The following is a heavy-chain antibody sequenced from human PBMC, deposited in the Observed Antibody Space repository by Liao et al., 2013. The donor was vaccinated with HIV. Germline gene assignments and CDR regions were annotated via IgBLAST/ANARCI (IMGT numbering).Heavy chain of an antibody. V-gene: IGHV4-61*02. CDR3: ARDSYGSGSYSHFDY. Sequence: QVQLQESGPGLVKPSQTLSLTCTVSGGSISSGSYYWSWIRQPAGKGLEWIGRIYTSGSTNYNPSLKSRVTISVDTSKNQFSLKLSSVTAADTAVYYCARDSYGSGSYSHFDYWGQGTLVTVSS. CDR1: GGSISSGSYY. J-gene: IGHJ4*02. D-gene: IGHD3-10*01. CDR2: IYTSGST.